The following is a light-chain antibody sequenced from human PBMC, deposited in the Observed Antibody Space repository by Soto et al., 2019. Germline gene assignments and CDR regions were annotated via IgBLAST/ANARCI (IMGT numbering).Light chain of an antibody. CDR2: QDS. V-gene: IGLV3-1*01. CDR3: QAWDSSTE. J-gene: IGLJ2*01. CDR1: KLGDKY. Sequence: YELTQPPSVSVSPGQTASITCSGDKLGDKYACWYQQKPGQSPVLVIYQDSKRPSGIPERFSGSNSGNTATLTISGTQAMDEADYYCQAWDSSTEFGGGTKLTVL.